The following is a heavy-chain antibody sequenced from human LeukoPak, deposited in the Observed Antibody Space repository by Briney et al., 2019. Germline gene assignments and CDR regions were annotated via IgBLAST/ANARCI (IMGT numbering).Heavy chain of an antibody. CDR1: GFTFSSYS. CDR2: ISSSSSYI. V-gene: IGHV3-21*01. D-gene: IGHD6-13*01. Sequence: GGSLRLSCAASGFTFSSYSMNWVRQAPGKGLEWVSPISSSSSYIYYADSAKGRFTISRDNAKNSLYLQMSSLRAEDTAVYYCARTPGYSSSWYLYYFDYWGQGTLVTVSS. J-gene: IGHJ4*02. CDR3: ARTPGYSSSWYLYYFDY.